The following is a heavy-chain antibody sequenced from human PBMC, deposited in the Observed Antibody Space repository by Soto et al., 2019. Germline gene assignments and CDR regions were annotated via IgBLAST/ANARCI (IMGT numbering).Heavy chain of an antibody. CDR1: GYTFTSYD. D-gene: IGHD6-13*01. J-gene: IGHJ6*02. CDR3: ARRGDSSSWYYYYYYGMDV. CDR2: MNPNSGNT. V-gene: IGHV1-8*01. Sequence: QGQLVQSGAEVKKPGASVKVSCKASGYTFTSYDINWVRQATGQGLEWMGWMNPNSGNTGYAQKFQGRVTMTRNTSISTAYMEPSSLRSEDTAVYYCARRGDSSSWYYYYYYGMDVWGQGTTVTVSS.